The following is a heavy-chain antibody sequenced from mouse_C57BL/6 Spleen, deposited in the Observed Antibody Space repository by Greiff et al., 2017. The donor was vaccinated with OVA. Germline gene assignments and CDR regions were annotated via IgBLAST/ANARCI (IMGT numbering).Heavy chain of an antibody. CDR2: INPGSGGT. D-gene: IGHD1-1*01. V-gene: IGHV1-54*01. CDR3: ARDYYGSSYEYCDV. CDR1: GYAFTNYL. J-gene: IGHJ1*03. Sequence: QVQLQQSGAELVRPGTSVKVSCKASGYAFTNYLIEWVKQRPGQGLEWIGVINPGSGGTNYNEKFKGKATLTADKSSSTAYMQLSSLTSEDSAVYFCARDYYGSSYEYCDVWGTGTTVTVSS.